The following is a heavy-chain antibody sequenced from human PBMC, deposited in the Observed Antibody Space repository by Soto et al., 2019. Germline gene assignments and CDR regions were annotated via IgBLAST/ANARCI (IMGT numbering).Heavy chain of an antibody. CDR2: IKCAGSII. D-gene: IGHD1-26*01. J-gene: IGHJ4*02. CDR3: ARVGATPWH. V-gene: IGHV3-74*01. CDR1: GFTFRGYC. Sequence: LRRSCAASGFTFRGYCMHLVGQVSGQGLVWVSSIKCAGSIIGCADSAQGRFPHSRENAKQPMYLQMSNLRVEDTAVYFCARVGATPWHWGQGTLVTVPS.